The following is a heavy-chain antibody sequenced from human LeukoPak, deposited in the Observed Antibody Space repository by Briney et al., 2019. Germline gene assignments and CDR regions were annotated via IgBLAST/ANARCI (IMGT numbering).Heavy chain of an antibody. CDR3: ARDGMEILFRGGAFDT. CDR1: GFTFSSYS. CDR2: ISSSSSTI. D-gene: IGHD2-21*01. V-gene: IGHV3-48*04. Sequence: GGSLRLSCAASGFTFSSYSMNWVRQAPGKGLEWVSYISSSSSTIYYADSVKGRFTISRDNAKNSLYLQMNSLRAEDTAVYYCARDGMEILFRGGAFDTWGQGTMVTVSS. J-gene: IGHJ3*02.